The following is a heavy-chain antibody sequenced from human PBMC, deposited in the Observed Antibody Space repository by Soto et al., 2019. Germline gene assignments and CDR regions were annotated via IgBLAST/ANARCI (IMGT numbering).Heavy chain of an antibody. CDR3: ARIYSGYDEGYYFDY. J-gene: IGHJ4*02. V-gene: IGHV3-21*01. D-gene: IGHD5-12*01. CDR1: GFTFSSYS. CDR2: ISSSSSYI. Sequence: PGGSLRLSCAASGFTFSSYSMNWVRQAPGKGLEWVSSISSSSSYIYYADSVKGRFTISRDNAKNSLYLQMNSLRAEDTAVYYCARIYSGYDEGYYFDYWGQGTLVTVSS.